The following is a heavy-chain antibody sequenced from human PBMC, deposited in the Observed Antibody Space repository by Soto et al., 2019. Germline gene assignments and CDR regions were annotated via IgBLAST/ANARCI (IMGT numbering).Heavy chain of an antibody. CDR1: RYTFTSYS. J-gene: IGHJ4*03. V-gene: IGHV1-3*04. CDR3: ARAQGYVVY. CDR2: INTANGDA. Sequence: ASVSVSYKASRYTFTSYSIHWVRQAPGQGLEWIGWINTANGDANDSQKFQGGATVSRDTSATTAYIEVSSLRSEDTAVYYCARAQGYVVYWGLVTLVTVSS.